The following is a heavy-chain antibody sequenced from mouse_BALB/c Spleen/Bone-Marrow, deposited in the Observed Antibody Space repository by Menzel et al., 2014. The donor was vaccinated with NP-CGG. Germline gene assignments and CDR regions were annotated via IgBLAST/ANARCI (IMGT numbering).Heavy chain of an antibody. V-gene: IGHV5-6-2*01. J-gene: IGHJ4*01. Sequence: EVKLMESRGGLVKVGESLKLSCAASGFTFSTYYMSWVRQTPEKRLELVAAIYTNDGSTYYPDTVKGRFAISRDNAKNTLYLQMSSLKSEDTALYYCARRAFYALDYWGQGTSVTVSS. CDR1: GFTFSTYY. CDR2: IYTNDGST. CDR3: ARRAFYALDY.